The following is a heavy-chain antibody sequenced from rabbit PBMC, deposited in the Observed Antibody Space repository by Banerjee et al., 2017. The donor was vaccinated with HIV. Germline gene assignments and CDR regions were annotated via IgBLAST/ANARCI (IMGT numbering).Heavy chain of an antibody. CDR2: IYAGSSGHT. J-gene: IGHJ6*01. Sequence: QSLEESGGDLVKPGASLTLTCTASGFSFSSSYFGCWVRQAPGKGLEWIACIYAGSSGHTYYASWAKGRFTISKTSSTTVTLQMTSLTAADTATYFCARDDAGGGGFYFELWGPGTLVTVS. V-gene: IGHV1S40*01. D-gene: IGHD4-2*01. CDR1: GFSFSSSYF. CDR3: ARDDAGGGGFYFEL.